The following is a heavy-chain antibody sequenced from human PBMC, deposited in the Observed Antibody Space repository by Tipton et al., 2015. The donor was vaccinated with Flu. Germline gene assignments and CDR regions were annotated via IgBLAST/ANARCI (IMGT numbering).Heavy chain of an antibody. Sequence: TLSLTCTVSGGSISNYYWSWIRQPPGKGLEWIGYIYSSGSTNYNPSLRSRVTISGDTSKNQFSLQLNSVTAEDTAVYYCARSPSYSGSGIYPYYFDDWGQGTLVTVSS. J-gene: IGHJ4*02. CDR1: GGSISNYY. D-gene: IGHD3-10*01. CDR3: ARSPSYSGSGIYPYYFDD. V-gene: IGHV4-59*08. CDR2: IYSSGST.